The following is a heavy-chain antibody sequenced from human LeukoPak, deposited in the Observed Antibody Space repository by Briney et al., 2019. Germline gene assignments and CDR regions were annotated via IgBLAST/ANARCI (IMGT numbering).Heavy chain of an antibody. Sequence: KPSETLSLTCSVSGGSISGYYWTWLRQPAGKGLEWIGRVYTSGSTHYNPSPKTRLTMSVDTSKNQFSLKLSSVTAADTAVYYCARLITGTTTAFDIWGQGTMVTVSS. D-gene: IGHD1-7*01. CDR1: GGSISGYY. V-gene: IGHV4-4*07. CDR3: ARLITGTTTAFDI. CDR2: VYTSGST. J-gene: IGHJ3*02.